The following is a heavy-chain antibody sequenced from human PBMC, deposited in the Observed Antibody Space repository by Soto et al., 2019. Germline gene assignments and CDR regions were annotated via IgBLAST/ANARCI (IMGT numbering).Heavy chain of an antibody. Sequence: EVQLVESGGGLVQPGGSLRLSCEASEITFTDYWMHWVRQAPGKGLEWVSRIKFDASTTNNADSVKGRFTIFRDNAKNTLYLQRNSLRVEDTAVYYCARGFPGHYGFDKWGQGTMVTVS. J-gene: IGHJ3*02. CDR3: ARGFPGHYGFDK. D-gene: IGHD3-10*01. CDR2: IKFDASTT. CDR1: EITFTDYW. V-gene: IGHV3-74*01.